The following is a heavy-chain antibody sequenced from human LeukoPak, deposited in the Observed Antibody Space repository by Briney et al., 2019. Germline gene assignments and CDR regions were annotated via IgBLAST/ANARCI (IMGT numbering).Heavy chain of an antibody. V-gene: IGHV3-23*01. J-gene: IGHJ4*02. CDR2: ISGGSGST. CDR3: AKHRFESGGYHSTD. Sequence: GGSLRLSCAASGFTFSSYAMSWVRRAPGKGPAWVSTISGGSGSTYCADSVKGRFTISRDNSKNTLYLQMNSLRDEDTAVYYCAKHRFESGGYHSTDWGQGTLVTVSS. CDR1: GFTFSSYA. D-gene: IGHD3-22*01.